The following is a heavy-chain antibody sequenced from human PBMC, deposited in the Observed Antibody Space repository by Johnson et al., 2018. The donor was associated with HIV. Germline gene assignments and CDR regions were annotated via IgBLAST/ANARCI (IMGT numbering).Heavy chain of an antibody. J-gene: IGHJ3*02. CDR3: VRARGGYWGDDFDI. CDR1: GFTFNSYA. Sequence: QVHLVESGGGVVQPGGSLRLSCAASGFTFNSYAMHWVRQAPGKGLEWVAFIRFDGSNKYYADSVKGRLIMSRDNSKNTLYVEMDSLRAEDTADYYCVRARGGYWGDDFDIWGQGTMVTVSS. CDR2: IRFDGSNK. D-gene: IGHD2-8*02. V-gene: IGHV3-30*02.